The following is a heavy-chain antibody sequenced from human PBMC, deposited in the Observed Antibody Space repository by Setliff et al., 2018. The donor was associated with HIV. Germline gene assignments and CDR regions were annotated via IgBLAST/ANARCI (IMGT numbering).Heavy chain of an antibody. V-gene: IGHV3-30*19. CDR3: VRDLTTIVTRKVFDI. Sequence: SGGSLRLSCAASGFTFSDYGFHWVRQAPGKGLEWVAVISYDGSYKYYADSVKGRFTISRDNSKNTLYVQMNSLRADDTAVYYCVRDLTTIVTRKVFDIWGQGTMVTVSS. D-gene: IGHD4-4*01. CDR1: GFTFSDYG. CDR2: ISYDGSYK. J-gene: IGHJ3*02.